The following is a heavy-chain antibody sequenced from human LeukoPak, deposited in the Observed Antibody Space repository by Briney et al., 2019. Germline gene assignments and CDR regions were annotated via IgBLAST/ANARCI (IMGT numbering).Heavy chain of an antibody. CDR1: GGSFSGYY. Sequence: SETLSLTCAVYGGSFSGYYWSWIRQPPGKGLEWIGEINHSGSTNYNPSLKSRVTISVDTSKNQFSLKLSSVTAADTAVYYCARAQSSGWYNFDYWGQGTLVTVSS. V-gene: IGHV4-34*01. D-gene: IGHD6-19*01. J-gene: IGHJ4*02. CDR3: ARAQSSGWYNFDY. CDR2: INHSGST.